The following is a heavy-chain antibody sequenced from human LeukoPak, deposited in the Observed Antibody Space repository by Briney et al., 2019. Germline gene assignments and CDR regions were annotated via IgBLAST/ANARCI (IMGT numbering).Heavy chain of an antibody. Sequence: PGGSLRLSCAASGFTFSSYGMHWVRQAPGKGLDWVAVIWYDGSNKYYADSVKGRFTISRDNSKNTLYLQMNSLRAEDTAVYYCARDMEGYCSGGSCYMYFWGQGTLVTVSS. CDR2: IWYDGSNK. J-gene: IGHJ4*02. D-gene: IGHD2-15*01. CDR1: GFTFSSYG. V-gene: IGHV3-33*01. CDR3: ARDMEGYCSGGSCYMYF.